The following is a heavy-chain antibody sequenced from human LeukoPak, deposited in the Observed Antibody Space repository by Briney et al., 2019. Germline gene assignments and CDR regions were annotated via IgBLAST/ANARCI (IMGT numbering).Heavy chain of an antibody. Sequence: PSETLSLTCTVSGGSITHYYWSWIRQPPGKGLEWIGYIFYSGNTNYNPSLKSPVTLSVDTSKNQFSLKVISVTAADTAVYYCARGLAANYFFDYWGQGTLVTVSS. CDR2: IFYSGNT. J-gene: IGHJ4*02. V-gene: IGHV4-59*12. CDR1: GGSITHYY. D-gene: IGHD6-13*01. CDR3: ARGLAANYFFDY.